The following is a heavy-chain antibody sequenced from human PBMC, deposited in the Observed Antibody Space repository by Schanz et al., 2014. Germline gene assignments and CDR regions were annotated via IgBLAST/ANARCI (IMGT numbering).Heavy chain of an antibody. Sequence: EVQLLESGGGLVQPGGSLRLSCAVSGFTFSSYAMSWVRQAPGKGLEWVSTISGGGGGYRPYADSVKGRFTISRDNSINTLSLQMNSLSADDTAVYYCARYNSGHSDYWGQGTLVTVSS. J-gene: IGHJ4*02. CDR2: ISGGGGGYR. V-gene: IGHV3-23*01. D-gene: IGHD6-19*01. CDR1: GFTFSSYA. CDR3: ARYNSGHSDY.